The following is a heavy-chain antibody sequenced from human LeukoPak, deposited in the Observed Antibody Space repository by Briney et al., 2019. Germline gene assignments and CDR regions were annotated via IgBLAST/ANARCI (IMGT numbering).Heavy chain of an antibody. D-gene: IGHD6-19*01. CDR1: GFTFSSYS. Sequence: GGSVRLSCAASGFTFSSYSMNWVRQAPGKGLEWVSSISSSSSYIYYADSVKGRFTISRDNAKNSLYLQMNSLRAEDTAVYYCARGGAVAGAFDYWGQGTPVTVSS. J-gene: IGHJ4*02. V-gene: IGHV3-21*01. CDR3: ARGGAVAGAFDY. CDR2: ISSSSSYI.